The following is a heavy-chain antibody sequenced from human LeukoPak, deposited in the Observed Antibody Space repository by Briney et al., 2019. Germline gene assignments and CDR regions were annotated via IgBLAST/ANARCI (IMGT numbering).Heavy chain of an antibody. V-gene: IGHV3-23*01. D-gene: IGHD1/OR15-1a*01. CDR1: GFIFSDFA. Sequence: GGSLRLSCEASGFIFSDFAMSWVRQAPGKGLEWVSGMSASGSHTHSADFVKGRFTISRDNFKNTLYLQMNGLRVEDTAVYYCAKVRSGNNYYFDYWGQGTLVTVSS. J-gene: IGHJ4*02. CDR3: AKVRSGNNYYFDY. CDR2: MSASGSHT.